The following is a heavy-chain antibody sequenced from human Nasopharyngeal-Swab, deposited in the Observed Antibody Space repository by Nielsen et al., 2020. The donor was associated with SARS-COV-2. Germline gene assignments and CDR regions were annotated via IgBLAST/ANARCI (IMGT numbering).Heavy chain of an antibody. V-gene: IGHV3-30*18. CDR3: AKERTVAGPQGGFDF. D-gene: IGHD6-19*01. CDR1: GFIFSRHG. CDR2: LSHDRTDE. J-gene: IGHJ4*02. Sequence: GESLKISCAASGFIFSRHGMHWVRQAPGKGLEWLAILSHDRTDEFYADPVKGRFTVPRDNSKNTLYLQMNNLRTDDTAIYYCAKERTVAGPQGGFDFWGQGTLVTVSS.